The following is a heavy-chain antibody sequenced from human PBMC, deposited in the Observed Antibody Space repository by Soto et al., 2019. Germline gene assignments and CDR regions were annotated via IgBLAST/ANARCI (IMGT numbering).Heavy chain of an antibody. V-gene: IGHV3-48*01. CDR2: ISSSSTI. CDR1: GFTFGTYS. Sequence: PGGSLRLSCAASGFTFGTYSMNWVRQAPGKGLEWVSYISSSSTIYYADSVKGRFTISRDNAKNSLYLQMNSLRAEDTAVYYCALGCGGRCPFDYWGQGTLVTVSS. J-gene: IGHJ4*02. CDR3: ALGCGGRCPFDY. D-gene: IGHD2-15*01.